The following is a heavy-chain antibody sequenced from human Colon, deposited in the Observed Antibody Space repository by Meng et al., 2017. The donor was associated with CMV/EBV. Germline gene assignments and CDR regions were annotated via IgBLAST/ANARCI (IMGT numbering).Heavy chain of an antibody. J-gene: IGHJ4*02. CDR1: GYSFTMYD. CDR2: MYPDSGHT. D-gene: IGHD2-21*01. CDR3: VRGRVVGGG. V-gene: IGHV1-8*01. Sequence: ASVKVSCKTSGYSFTMYDIYWVRQASGQGLEWMGWMYPDSGHTAYAQKFQGRITMTRDTSVTTAYLEITSLRSDDTAVYYCVRGRVVGGGWGQGTLVTVSS.